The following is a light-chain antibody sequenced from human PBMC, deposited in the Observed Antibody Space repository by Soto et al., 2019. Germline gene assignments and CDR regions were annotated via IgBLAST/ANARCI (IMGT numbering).Light chain of an antibody. V-gene: IGLV2-8*01. CDR2: EVN. CDR3: SSYAGSKNYV. J-gene: IGLJ1*01. Sequence: QSVLTQPPSASGSPGHSVTISCTGTSSDVGNYDSVSWYQHHPGKAPQAVIYEVNKRPSGVPDRFSGSKSGNTASLTVSGLQADDEGDYYCSSYAGSKNYVFGTGT. CDR1: SSDVGNYDS.